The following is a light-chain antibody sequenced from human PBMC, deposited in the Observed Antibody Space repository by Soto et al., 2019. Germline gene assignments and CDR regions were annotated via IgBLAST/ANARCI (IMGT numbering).Light chain of an antibody. CDR1: SSDVGSYNL. V-gene: IGLV2-23*01. CDR2: EGS. Sequence: QSVLTQPASVSGSPGQSSTISCTGTSSDVGSYNLVSWYQHHPGKTPKLMIYEGSRRPSGVSNRFSGSKSGNTASLTISGLQAEDEADYYCCSYGTSRTYVFGSGTKAPS. J-gene: IGLJ1*01. CDR3: CSYGTSRTYV.